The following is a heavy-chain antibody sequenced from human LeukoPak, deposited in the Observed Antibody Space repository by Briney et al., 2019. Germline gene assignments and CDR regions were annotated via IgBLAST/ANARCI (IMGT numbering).Heavy chain of an antibody. CDR1: GGSFSGYY. J-gene: IGHJ4*02. D-gene: IGHD6-13*01. V-gene: IGHV4-34*01. Sequence: SETLSLTCAVYGGSFSGYYWSWIRQPPGKGLEWIGEINHSGSTNYNPSLKSRVTISVDTSKNQFSLKLSSVTAADTAVYYCARGLHKGYSKPYWGQGTLVTVSS. CDR3: ARGLHKGYSKPY. CDR2: INHSGST.